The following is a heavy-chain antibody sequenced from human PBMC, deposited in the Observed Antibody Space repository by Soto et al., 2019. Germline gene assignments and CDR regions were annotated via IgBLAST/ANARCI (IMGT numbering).Heavy chain of an antibody. D-gene: IGHD6-19*01. Sequence: QVQLVESGGGLVKTRGSLRLSSVASGFSFSDYYMSWVRQAPGKGLEWIAYISGTSSNIYYGDSVKGRFTISRDNAENSVFLQMNNLRAEDTARYYCAKMTSSGWYDPVFHWGQGTLVTVSS. CDR1: GFSFSDYY. CDR3: AKMTSSGWYDPVFH. J-gene: IGHJ4*02. CDR2: ISGTSSNI. V-gene: IGHV3-11*01.